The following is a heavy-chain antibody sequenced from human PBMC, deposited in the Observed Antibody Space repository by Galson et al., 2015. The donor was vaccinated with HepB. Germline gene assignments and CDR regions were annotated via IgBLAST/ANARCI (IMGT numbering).Heavy chain of an antibody. CDR2: ISLGGRT. CDR1: DDSIISGGYF. D-gene: IGHD2-21*01. Sequence: TLSLTCTVSDDSIISGGYFWSWIRQPPGRGLEWIGYISLGGRTYYNPSLKSRVTMSVDRSKTQFSLRLGSVTAADTAVYYCARGANGCDDNWGQGTLVTVSS. V-gene: IGHV4-30-2*01. CDR3: ARGANGCDDN. J-gene: IGHJ4*02.